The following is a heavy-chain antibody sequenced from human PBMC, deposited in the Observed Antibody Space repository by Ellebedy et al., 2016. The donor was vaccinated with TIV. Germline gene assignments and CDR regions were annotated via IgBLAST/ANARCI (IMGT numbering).Heavy chain of an antibody. CDR3: AVGLFDP. J-gene: IGHJ5*02. CDR1: GYTFTSYE. D-gene: IGHD3-10*01. Sequence: AASVKVSCKASGYTFTSYEINWVRQATGQGIEYLGWMKPSSGNTGYAQKFQGRVTMTRNTSTSTAYMELSSLRSEDTAVYYWAVGLFDPWGQGTLVTVSS. V-gene: IGHV1-8*01. CDR2: MKPSSGNT.